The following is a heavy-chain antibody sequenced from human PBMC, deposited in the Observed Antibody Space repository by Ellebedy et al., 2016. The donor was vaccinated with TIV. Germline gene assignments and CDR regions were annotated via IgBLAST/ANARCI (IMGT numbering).Heavy chain of an antibody. CDR2: ISGSGGST. J-gene: IGHJ5*02. D-gene: IGHD2-15*01. CDR3: AKVVKGSLDP. V-gene: IGHV3-23*01. CDR1: GFTFSSYA. Sequence: GGSLRLXXAASGFTFSSYAMSWVRQAPGKGLEWVSSISGSGGSTYYVDSVKGRFTISRDNSKNTVYLQMDSLRVGDTAVYYCAKVVKGSLDPWGQGTLVTVSS.